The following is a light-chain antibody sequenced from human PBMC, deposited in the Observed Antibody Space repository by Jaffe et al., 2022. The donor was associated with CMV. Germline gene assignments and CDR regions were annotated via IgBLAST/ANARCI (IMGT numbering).Light chain of an antibody. CDR3: GSYTSSSAVV. J-gene: IGLJ2*01. CDR2: GVT. Sequence: QSALTQPASVSGSPGQSITISCTGTNSDIGDYNYVSWYQQYPGEAPRLMIYGVTNRPSGVSNRFSGSKSGKTASLTISGLQAEDEADYYCGSYTSSSAVVFGGGTRLTVL. CDR1: NSDIGDYNY. V-gene: IGLV2-14*03.